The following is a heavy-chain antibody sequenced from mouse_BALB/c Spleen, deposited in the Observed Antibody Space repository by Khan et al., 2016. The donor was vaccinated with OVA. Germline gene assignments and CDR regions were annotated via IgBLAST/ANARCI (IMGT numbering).Heavy chain of an antibody. CDR2: IYPGSGSI. V-gene: IGHV1-77*01. CDR3: AKIFYGSSYAMDY. CDR1: GYTFTDYV. D-gene: IGHD2-1*01. J-gene: IGHJ4*01. Sequence: QVQLQQSGPELVKPGASVKMSCKASGYTFTDYVISWVKQRTGQGLEWIGEIYPGSGSIYYNEKFKGKATLTADTSSNTAYMQLSSLTSEDSAVFFCAKIFYGSSYAMDYWGQGTSVTVSS.